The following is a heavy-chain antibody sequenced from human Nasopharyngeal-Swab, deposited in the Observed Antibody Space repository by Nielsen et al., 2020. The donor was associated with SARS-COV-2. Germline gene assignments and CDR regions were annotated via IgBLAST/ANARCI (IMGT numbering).Heavy chain of an antibody. CDR1: GLGFSNYE. CDR2: IRTTTATI. J-gene: IGHJ3*02. D-gene: IGHD5-12*01. V-gene: IGHV3-48*03. CDR3: AREVPYSGHDDAFDI. Sequence: GGSLRLSCAASGLGFSNYEMNWVRQAPGKGLEWISYIRTTTATIYYADSVKGRFTISRDNAKNSLYLQMNSLRAEDTAVYYCAREVPYSGHDDAFDIWGQGTMVTVSA.